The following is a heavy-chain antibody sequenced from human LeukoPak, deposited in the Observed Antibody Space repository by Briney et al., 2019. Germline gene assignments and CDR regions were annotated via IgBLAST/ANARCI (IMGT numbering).Heavy chain of an antibody. D-gene: IGHD5-12*01. J-gene: IGHJ3*02. CDR2: LYNSGST. CDR3: ARDGRDNSGYETGAFDI. Sequence: SETLSLTCTVSCDSISSCYWSWIRQPAGKGLEWIVRLYNSGSTNYNPSLKTQCTISVDTSKNQFSLKLRSVTAADTAVYYCARDGRDNSGYETGAFDIWGQGALVIVSS. CDR1: CDSISSCY. V-gene: IGHV4-4*07.